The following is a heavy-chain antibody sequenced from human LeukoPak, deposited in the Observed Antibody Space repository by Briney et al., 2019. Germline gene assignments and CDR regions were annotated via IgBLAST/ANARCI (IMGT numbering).Heavy chain of an antibody. CDR3: ARVHGGWYNVFGGLNLNYFDY. V-gene: IGHV1-18*01. CDR1: GYTFTRNG. Sequence: ASVKVSCKTSGYTFTRNGISWVRQAPGQGLEWMGWISADYGDTHYAQKFQDRVTLTIDTSTSTAYMELRSLKSDDTAVYYCARVHGGWYNVFGGLNLNYFDYWGQGTLVTVSS. D-gene: IGHD6-19*01. J-gene: IGHJ4*02. CDR2: ISADYGDT.